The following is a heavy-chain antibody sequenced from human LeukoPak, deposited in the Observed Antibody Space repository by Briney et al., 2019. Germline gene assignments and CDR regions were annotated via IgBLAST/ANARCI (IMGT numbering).Heavy chain of an antibody. CDR3: ARDLTPVDTAMVDHNPGP. V-gene: IGHV4-38-2*02. CDR1: GYSISSGYY. D-gene: IGHD5-18*01. CDR2: IYHSGST. J-gene: IGHJ5*02. Sequence: PSETLXLTCTVSGYSISSGYYWGWIGRPPGKXXEWSGSIYHSGSTYYNPSLKRRVTISVDTTKNQFSLKMSSVTAADTAVYYCARDLTPVDTAMVDHNPGPWGQGTLVTVSS.